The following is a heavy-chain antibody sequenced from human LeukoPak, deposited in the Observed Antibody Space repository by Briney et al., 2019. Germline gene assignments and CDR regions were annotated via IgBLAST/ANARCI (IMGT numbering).Heavy chain of an antibody. J-gene: IGHJ4*02. V-gene: IGHV1-24*01. Sequence: GASVKVFCKVSGYTLTELSMHWVRQAPGKGLEWMGGFDSEDGETIYAQKFQGRVTMTEDTSTDTAYMELSSLRSEDTAVYYCATELRFLEWFSRYWGQGTLVTVSS. CDR1: GYTLTELS. CDR3: ATELRFLEWFSRY. D-gene: IGHD3-3*01. CDR2: FDSEDGET.